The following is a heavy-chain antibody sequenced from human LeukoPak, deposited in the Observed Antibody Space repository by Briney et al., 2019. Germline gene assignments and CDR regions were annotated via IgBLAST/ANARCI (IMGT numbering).Heavy chain of an antibody. D-gene: IGHD1-26*01. V-gene: IGHV1-2*06. CDR2: INPNSGGT. CDR3: ARVLVGARGFGP. CDR1: GYTFTGYY. J-gene: IGHJ5*02. Sequence: GASVKVSCKAPGYTFTGYYMHWVRQAPGQGLEWMGRINPNSGGTNYAQKFQGRVTMTRDTSISTAYMELSRLRSDDTAVYYCARVLVGARGFGPWGQGTLVAVSS.